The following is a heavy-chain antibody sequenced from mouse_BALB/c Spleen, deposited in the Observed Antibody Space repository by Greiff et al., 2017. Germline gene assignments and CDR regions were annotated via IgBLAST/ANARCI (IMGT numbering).Heavy chain of an antibody. CDR3: NAQYYGSSYDYYAMDY. CDR1: GFNIKDYY. Sequence: VQLQQSGAELVRSGASVKLSCTASGFNIKDYYMHWVKQRPEQGLEWIGWIDPENGDTEYAPKFQGKATMTADTSSNTAYLQLSSLTSEDTAVYYCNAQYYGSSYDYYAMDYWGQGTSVTVSS. V-gene: IGHV14-4*02. J-gene: IGHJ4*01. CDR2: IDPENGDT. D-gene: IGHD1-1*01.